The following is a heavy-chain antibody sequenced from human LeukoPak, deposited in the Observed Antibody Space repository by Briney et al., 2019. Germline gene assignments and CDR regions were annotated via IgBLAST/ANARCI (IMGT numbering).Heavy chain of an antibody. CDR1: QFNFSDHY. CDR2: ISTSGGTT. Sequence: GGSLRLSCAASQFNFSDHYMAWIRQTPGKGLEWLSYISTSGGTTSYADSVKGRFTISRDNAKNSLFLQMHSLRADDTAVYYCARVSHPSVGYYRGSGRPINYYFDFWGQGTLVTVSS. J-gene: IGHJ4*02. V-gene: IGHV3-11*01. D-gene: IGHD3-22*01. CDR3: ARVSHPSVGYYRGSGRPINYYFDF.